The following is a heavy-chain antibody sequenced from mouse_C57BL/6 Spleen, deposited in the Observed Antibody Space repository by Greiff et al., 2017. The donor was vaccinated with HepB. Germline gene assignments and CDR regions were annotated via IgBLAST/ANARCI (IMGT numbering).Heavy chain of an antibody. CDR3: ATYSNLYWYFDV. Sequence: QVQLQQSGAELVKPGASVKLSCKASGYTFTSYWMHWVKQRPGQGLEWIGMIHPNSGSTNYNEKFKSKATLTVDKSSSTAYMQLSSLTSEDSAVYYCATYSNLYWYFDVWGTGTTVTVSS. CDR2: IHPNSGST. V-gene: IGHV1-64*01. D-gene: IGHD2-5*01. CDR1: GYTFTSYW. J-gene: IGHJ1*03.